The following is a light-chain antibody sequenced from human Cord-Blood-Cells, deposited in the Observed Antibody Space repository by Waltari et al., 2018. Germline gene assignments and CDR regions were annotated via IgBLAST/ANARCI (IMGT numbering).Light chain of an antibody. V-gene: IGKV3-15*01. Sequence: EIVMTQSPPTLSVSPGERDNLPCRASQSVSSNLAWYQQKPGQAPRLLIYGASTRATGIPARFSGGGSGTEFTLTISSLQSEDFAVYYGQQYNNWPTWTFGQGTKVEIK. J-gene: IGKJ1*01. CDR1: QSVSSN. CDR3: QQYNNWPTWT. CDR2: GAS.